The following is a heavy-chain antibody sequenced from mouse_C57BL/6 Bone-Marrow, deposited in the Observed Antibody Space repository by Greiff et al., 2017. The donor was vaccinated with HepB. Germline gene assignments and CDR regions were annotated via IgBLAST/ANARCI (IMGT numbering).Heavy chain of an antibody. CDR1: GYTFTSYW. CDR2: IYHGSGST. Sequence: VQLQQPGAELVKPGASVKMSCKASGYTFTSYWITWVKQRPGQGLEWIGDIYHGSGSTNYNEKFKSKATLTVDTSSSTAYMQLSSLTSEDSAVYYCARGVDYQSYYFDYWGQGTTLTVSS. D-gene: IGHD2-4*01. CDR3: ARGVDYQSYYFDY. V-gene: IGHV1-55*01. J-gene: IGHJ2*01.